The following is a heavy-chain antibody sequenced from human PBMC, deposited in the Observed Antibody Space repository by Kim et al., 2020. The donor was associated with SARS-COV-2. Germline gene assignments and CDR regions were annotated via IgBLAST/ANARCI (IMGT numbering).Heavy chain of an antibody. CDR2: INHSGST. J-gene: IGHJ3*02. V-gene: IGHV4-34*01. D-gene: IGHD1-20*01. CDR1: GGSFSGYY. CDR3: ARGPDNWMIQRKGAFDI. Sequence: SETLSLTCAVYGGSFSGYYWSWIRQPPGKGLEWIGEINHSGSTNYNPSLKSRVTISVDTSKNQFSLKLSSVTAADTAVYYCARGPDNWMIQRKGAFDIWGQGTMVTVSS.